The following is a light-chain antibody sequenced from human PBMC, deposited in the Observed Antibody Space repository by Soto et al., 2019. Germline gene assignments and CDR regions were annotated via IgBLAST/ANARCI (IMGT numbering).Light chain of an antibody. V-gene: IGLV2-23*02. Sequence: QSVLTQPASVSGSPGQSITISCTGTSSDVGSYNLVSWYQQHPGKAPKVMIYEVSERPSGVSNRFSGSKSGNTASLTISGLQAEDEADYYCCSYGGSDVFGPGTKVTVL. CDR3: CSYGGSDV. CDR2: EVS. CDR1: SSDVGSYNL. J-gene: IGLJ1*01.